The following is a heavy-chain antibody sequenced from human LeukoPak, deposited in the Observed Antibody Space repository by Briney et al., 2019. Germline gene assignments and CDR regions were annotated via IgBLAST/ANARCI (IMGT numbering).Heavy chain of an antibody. Sequence: PGRSLRLSCTASGFTFGDYAMSWLRQAPGKGLEWVSFIRGKAYGATTEYAASVKGRFTISRDDSKSIAYLQMNSLKTEDTAVYYCTRDPRGYSPWLNYMDIWGRGTTVTVSS. V-gene: IGHV3-49*03. J-gene: IGHJ6*03. CDR2: IRGKAYGATT. D-gene: IGHD5-18*01. CDR1: GFTFGDYA. CDR3: TRDPRGYSPWLNYMDI.